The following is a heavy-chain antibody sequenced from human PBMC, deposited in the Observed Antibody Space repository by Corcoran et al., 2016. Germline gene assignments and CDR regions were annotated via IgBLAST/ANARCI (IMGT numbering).Heavy chain of an antibody. V-gene: IGHV3-30*18. D-gene: IGHD5-18*01. CDR3: AKDAEIGYSDGIDY. Sequence: QVQLVESGGGVVQPGRSLRLSCAASGFTFSSYGMHWVRQAPGKGLEWVAVISYDGSNKYYADSVKGRFTITRDNSKNTLYLQMNSLRAEDTAVDYCAKDAEIGYSDGIDYWGQGTLVTVAS. CDR2: ISYDGSNK. CDR1: GFTFSSYG. J-gene: IGHJ4*02.